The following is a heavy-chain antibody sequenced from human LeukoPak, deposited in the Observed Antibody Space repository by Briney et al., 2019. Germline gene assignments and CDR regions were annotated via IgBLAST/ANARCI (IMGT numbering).Heavy chain of an antibody. J-gene: IGHJ4*02. CDR1: GGSVSSGSYY. Sequence: SETLSLTCTVSGGSVSSGSYYWSWIRQPPGKGLEWIGYIYYSGSTNYNPSLESRVTISVDTSKNQFSLKLSSVTAADTAVYYCARVPVRGVLKGYFDYWGQGTLVTVSS. CDR3: ARVPVRGVLKGYFDY. D-gene: IGHD3-10*01. V-gene: IGHV4-61*01. CDR2: IYYSGST.